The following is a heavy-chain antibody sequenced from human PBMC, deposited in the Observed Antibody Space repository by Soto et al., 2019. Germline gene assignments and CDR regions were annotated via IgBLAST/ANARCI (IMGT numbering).Heavy chain of an antibody. CDR3: ASDGDSTGCYHWFDP. D-gene: IGHD3-22*01. V-gene: IGHV3-48*01. Sequence: EVQLVESGGGLVQPGGSLRLSCAASGFTFSSYNMNWVRQAPGKGLEWVSYFSSSSGTIYYADSVKGRFTISRDNAKNSLSLQMTSLRAADTAVYYCASDGDSTGCYHWFDPWCQGTLVTVSS. CDR2: FSSSSGTI. CDR1: GFTFSSYN. J-gene: IGHJ5*02.